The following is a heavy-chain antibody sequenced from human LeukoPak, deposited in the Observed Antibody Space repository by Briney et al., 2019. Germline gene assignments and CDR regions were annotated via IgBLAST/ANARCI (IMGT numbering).Heavy chain of an antibody. CDR2: SHNSGET. CDR3: ARLTDDVVVPSITYHYFDS. CDR1: GVSMTTYY. Sequence: SETLSLTCTVSGVSMTTYYWSWIRQPPGKGLEWIAYSHNSGETKYNPSLKSRITISVDTSKNEFSLKLTSVTAADTAVYYCARLTDDVVVPSITYHYFDSWGQGTRVTVSS. V-gene: IGHV4-59*08. D-gene: IGHD2-2*01. J-gene: IGHJ4*02.